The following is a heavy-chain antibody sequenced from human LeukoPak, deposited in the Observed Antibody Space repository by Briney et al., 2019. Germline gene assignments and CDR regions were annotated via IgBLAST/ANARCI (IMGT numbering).Heavy chain of an antibody. Sequence: GGSLRLSCAASGFTFSSYSMNWVRQARGKGLEWASSISSSSSYIYYADSVKGRFTISRHNAKNSLYLQMNSLRAEDTAVYYCARFYYYGSGSYSGVDYWGQGTLVTVSS. CDR2: ISSSSSYI. CDR3: ARFYYYGSGSYSGVDY. D-gene: IGHD3-10*01. V-gene: IGHV3-21*01. J-gene: IGHJ4*02. CDR1: GFTFSSYS.